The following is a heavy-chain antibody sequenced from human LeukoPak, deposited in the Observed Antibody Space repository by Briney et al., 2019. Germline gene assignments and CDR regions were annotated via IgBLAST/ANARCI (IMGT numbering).Heavy chain of an antibody. CDR3: ARDRGSYFSDAFDI. Sequence: ASVKVSCKASGYTFTGYYMHWVRQAPGQGPEWMGWINPNSGGTNYAQKFQGRVTMTRDTSISTAYMELSRLRSDDTAVYYCARDRGSYFSDAFDIWGQGTMVTVSS. J-gene: IGHJ3*02. CDR1: GYTFTGYY. V-gene: IGHV1-2*02. CDR2: INPNSGGT. D-gene: IGHD1-26*01.